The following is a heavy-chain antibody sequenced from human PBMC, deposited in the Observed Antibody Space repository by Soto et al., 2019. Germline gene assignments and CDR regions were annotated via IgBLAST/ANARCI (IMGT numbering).Heavy chain of an antibody. D-gene: IGHD2-21*01. CDR1: GFTFSSYG. V-gene: IGHV3-33*01. CDR2: IWYDGSNK. CDR3: ARVNRDGYYFDY. Sequence: QVQLVESGGGGVQPGRSLRLSCAASGFTFSSYGMHWVRQAPGKGLAWVAVIWYDGSNKYYADAVKGRFTISRDNSKNTLYLQMNSLRAEDTAVYYCARVNRDGYYFDYWGQGTLVTVSS. J-gene: IGHJ4*02.